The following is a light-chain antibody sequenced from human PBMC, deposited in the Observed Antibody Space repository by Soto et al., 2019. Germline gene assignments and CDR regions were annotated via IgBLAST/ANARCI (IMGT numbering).Light chain of an antibody. Sequence: QSVLTQPPSVSGAPGQTVTISCTGSSSNIGAGYDVHWYQQLPGTAPKLLLYGATNRPSGIPDRFSVSKSGTSASLAITWLQAEDEAHYYCQSYDSSLTGSVFGGGTKLTVL. CDR2: GAT. V-gene: IGLV1-40*01. CDR3: QSYDSSLTGSV. J-gene: IGLJ2*01. CDR1: SSNIGAGYD.